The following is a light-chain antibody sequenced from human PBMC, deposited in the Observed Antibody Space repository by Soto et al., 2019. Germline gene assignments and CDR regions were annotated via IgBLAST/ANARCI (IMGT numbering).Light chain of an antibody. CDR1: QNIRSN. J-gene: IGKJ1*01. CDR3: QQYGSSPTWT. V-gene: IGKV3-20*01. Sequence: IVMTPSPGTLSVSPGERATLSCRASQNIRSNLAWYQQKPGQAPRYLIYGASSRATGIPDRFSGSGSGTDFTLTISRLEPEDFAVYYCQQYGSSPTWTFGQGTKVDIK. CDR2: GAS.